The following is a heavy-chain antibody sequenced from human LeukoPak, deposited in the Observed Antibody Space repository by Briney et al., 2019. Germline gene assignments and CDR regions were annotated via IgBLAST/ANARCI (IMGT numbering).Heavy chain of an antibody. CDR3: ARKGIAVAGTHLVDAFDI. D-gene: IGHD6-19*01. V-gene: IGHV3-48*03. J-gene: IGHJ3*02. Sequence: PGGSLRLSCAASGFTFSSYEMNWVRQAPGEGLEWVSYISSSGSTIYYADSVKGRFTISRDNAKNSLYLQMNSLRAEDTAVYYCARKGIAVAGTHLVDAFDIWGQGTMVTVSS. CDR2: ISSSGSTI. CDR1: GFTFSSYE.